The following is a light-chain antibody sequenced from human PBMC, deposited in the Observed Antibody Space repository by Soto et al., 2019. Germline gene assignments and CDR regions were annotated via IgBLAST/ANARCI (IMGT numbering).Light chain of an antibody. CDR1: QSLLHSSGNNY. CDR3: MQGQQTPIT. CDR2: WGS. Sequence: DIVMTQSPLSLPVTPGEPASMSCRCSQSLLHSSGNNYLDWYVQKPGQSPQLLIYWGSSRASGVPDRFSGSGSGTDFTLKISRVEAEDVGIYYCMQGQQTPITVGQGTRLEIK. V-gene: IGKV2-28*01. J-gene: IGKJ5*01.